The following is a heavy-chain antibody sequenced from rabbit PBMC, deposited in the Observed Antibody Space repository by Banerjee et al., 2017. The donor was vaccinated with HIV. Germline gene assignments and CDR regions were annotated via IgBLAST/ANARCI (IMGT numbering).Heavy chain of an antibody. CDR3: ARDGAGYAGYGYARL. Sequence: QEQLVESGGGLVQPEGSLTLTCTASGFSFSNKYVMCWVRQAPGKGLEWIACINTSSGNTVYASWAKGRFTISKTSSTTVTLQMSSLTAADTATYLCARDGAGYAGYGYARLWGQGTLVTVS. D-gene: IGHD6-1*01. V-gene: IGHV1S45*01. J-gene: IGHJ4*01. CDR1: GFSFSNKYV. CDR2: INTSSGNT.